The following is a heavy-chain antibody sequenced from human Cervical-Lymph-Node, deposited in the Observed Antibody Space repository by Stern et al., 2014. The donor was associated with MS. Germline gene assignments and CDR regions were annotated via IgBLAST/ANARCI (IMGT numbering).Heavy chain of an antibody. Sequence: QLQLQESGPGLVKPSETLSLICTVSGGSISSSRHYWGWIRQPPGKGLEWIGMIYYRWTPYYTPSIKIRVPIPVDPSKTQFPLKRGSVTAADTAVYYCARRGENYHPHFDYWGQGTLVTVSS. CDR2: IYYRWTP. J-gene: IGHJ4*02. CDR1: GGSISSSRHY. V-gene: IGHV4-39*01. D-gene: IGHD4/OR15-4a*01. CDR3: ARRGENYHPHFDY.